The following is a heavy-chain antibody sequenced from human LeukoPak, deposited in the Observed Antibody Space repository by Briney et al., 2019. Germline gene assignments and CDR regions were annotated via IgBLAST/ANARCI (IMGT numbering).Heavy chain of an antibody. Sequence: GGSLRLSCAASGFTFSNYGMNWVRQAPGKGLEWVLATSASGSSPNYSDSVKGRFTISRDNSKNTLYLQMNSLRAEDTAVYYCAKTTGGNAYDYIHYWGQGTLVTVSS. V-gene: IGHV3-23*01. CDR3: AKTTGGNAYDYIHY. D-gene: IGHD5-12*01. CDR2: TSASGSSP. J-gene: IGHJ4*02. CDR1: GFTFSNYG.